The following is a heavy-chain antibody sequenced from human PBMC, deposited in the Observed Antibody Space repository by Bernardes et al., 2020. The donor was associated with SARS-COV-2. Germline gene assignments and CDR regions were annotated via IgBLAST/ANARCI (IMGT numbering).Heavy chain of an antibody. D-gene: IGHD1-26*01. CDR1: GGSFSGYY. CDR2: INHSGST. Sequence: LSLTCAVYGGSFSGYYWSWIRQPPGKGLEWIGEINHSGSTNYNPSLKSRVTISVDTSKNQFSLKLSSVTAADTAVYYCARGHSGSYYRGAFDIWGQGTMVTVSS. V-gene: IGHV4-34*01. J-gene: IGHJ3*02. CDR3: ARGHSGSYYRGAFDI.